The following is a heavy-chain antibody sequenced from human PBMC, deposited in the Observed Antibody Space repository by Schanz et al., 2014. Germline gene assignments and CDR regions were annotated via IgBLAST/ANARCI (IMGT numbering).Heavy chain of an antibody. V-gene: IGHV3-21*04. Sequence: VQLVESGGGVVQPGRSLRLSCAASGFNFSSYSLNWVRQAPGKGLEWISFINTGSNYINYADSVKGRFTISRDNTKNSLFLQLNSLRADDTAVYYCARNRGSGGQNWYFDLWGRGTLVTVSS. CDR1: GFNFSSYS. CDR2: INTGSNYI. D-gene: IGHD1-26*01. CDR3: ARNRGSGGQNWYFDL. J-gene: IGHJ2*01.